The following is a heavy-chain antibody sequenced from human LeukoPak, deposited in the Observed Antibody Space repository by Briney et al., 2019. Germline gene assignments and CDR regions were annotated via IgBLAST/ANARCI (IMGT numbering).Heavy chain of an antibody. CDR1: GFTFSSSW. CDR3: VRAVLGGSDY. D-gene: IGHD2-8*02. Sequence: PGGSLRLSCAASGFTFSSSWMHWVRQAPGEGLVWVSRMNSDGSITNYADSVKGRFTISRDNAKNTLYLQMNSLRVEDTAVYYCVRAVLGGSDYWGQGTLVTVSS. V-gene: IGHV3-74*01. CDR2: MNSDGSIT. J-gene: IGHJ4*02.